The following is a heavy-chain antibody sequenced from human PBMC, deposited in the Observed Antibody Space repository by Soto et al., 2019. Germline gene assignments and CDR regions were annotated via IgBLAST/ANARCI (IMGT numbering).Heavy chain of an antibody. CDR1: GGTFSSYA. J-gene: IGHJ6*02. D-gene: IGHD6-13*01. V-gene: IGHV1-69*13. CDR3: ARDRRIGYSSSLALYYYGMDV. Sequence: ASVKVSCKASGGTFSSYAISWVRQAPGQGLEWMGGIIPIFGTANYAQKFQGRVTITADESTSTAYMELSSLRSEDTAVYYCARDRRIGYSSSLALYYYGMDVWGQGTTVTVSS. CDR2: IIPIFGTA.